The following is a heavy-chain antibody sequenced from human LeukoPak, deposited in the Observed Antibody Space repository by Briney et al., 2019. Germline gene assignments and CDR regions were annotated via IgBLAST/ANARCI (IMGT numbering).Heavy chain of an antibody. V-gene: IGHV4-59*08. CDR2: IYYSGST. Sequence: PSETLSLTCTVSGGSISSYHWSWIRQPPGKGLEWIGYIYYSGSTNYNPSLKSRVTISVDTSKNQFSLKLSSVTAADTAVYYCARRPQYGSYDYWGQGTLVTVSS. CDR1: GGSISSYH. D-gene: IGHD4-17*01. J-gene: IGHJ4*02. CDR3: ARRPQYGSYDY.